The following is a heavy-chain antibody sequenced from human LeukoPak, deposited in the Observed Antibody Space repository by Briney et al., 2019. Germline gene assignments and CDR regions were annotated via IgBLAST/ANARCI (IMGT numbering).Heavy chain of an antibody. Sequence: SETLSLTCTVSGGSISSYYWSWIRQPPGKGLEWIGYISYSGSTNFNLSLKSRVTISVDTSKNQFSLKLSSVTAADTAVYYCAREGTAGTTLNWFDPWSQGTLVTVSS. CDR2: ISYSGST. J-gene: IGHJ5*02. CDR1: GGSISSYY. D-gene: IGHD1-1*01. V-gene: IGHV4-59*01. CDR3: AREGTAGTTLNWFDP.